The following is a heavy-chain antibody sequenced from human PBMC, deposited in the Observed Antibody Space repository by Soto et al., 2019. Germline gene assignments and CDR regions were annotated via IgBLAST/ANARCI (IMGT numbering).Heavy chain of an antibody. J-gene: IGHJ3*02. CDR3: MRCSLGNRKAFGI. Sequence: QVQLVQSGAEVKKPGSSVKVSCKASGGTFSSYAISWVRQAPGQGLEWMGGIIPIFGTANYAQKFQGRVTVSAEECRSTGLAELCRLSSEDTVVDYCMRCSLGNRKAFGIWGQGTKVPGSS. V-gene: IGHV1-69*01. D-gene: IGHD7-27*01. CDR2: IIPIFGTA. CDR1: GGTFSSYA.